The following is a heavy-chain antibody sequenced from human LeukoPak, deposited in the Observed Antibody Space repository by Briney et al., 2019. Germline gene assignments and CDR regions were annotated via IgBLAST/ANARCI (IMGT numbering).Heavy chain of an antibody. V-gene: IGHV3-33*06. Sequence: GGSLRLSCAASGFTFSSYGMHWVRQAPGKGLEWVAVIWYDGSNKYYADSVKGRFTISRDNSKNTLYLQMNSLRAEDTAVYYCAKGGSENIMLDYWGQGTLVTVSS. CDR1: GFTFSSYG. CDR3: AKGGSENIMLDY. J-gene: IGHJ4*02. D-gene: IGHD3-10*01. CDR2: IWYDGSNK.